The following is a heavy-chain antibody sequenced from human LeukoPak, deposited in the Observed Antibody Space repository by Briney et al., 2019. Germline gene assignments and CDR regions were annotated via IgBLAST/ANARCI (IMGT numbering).Heavy chain of an antibody. Sequence: GGSLRLSCAASGFTFSSYWMSWVRQAPGKGLEWVANIKQDGSEKYYVDSVKARFTISRDNAKNSLYLQMNSLRAEDTAVYYCARDNLAGRGYYYGMDVWGQGTTVTVSS. CDR3: ARDNLAGRGYYYGMDV. V-gene: IGHV3-7*01. CDR1: GFTFSSYW. J-gene: IGHJ6*02. CDR2: IKQDGSEK.